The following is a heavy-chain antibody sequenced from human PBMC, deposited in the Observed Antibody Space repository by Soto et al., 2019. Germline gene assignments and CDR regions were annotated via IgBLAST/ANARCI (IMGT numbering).Heavy chain of an antibody. CDR2: INPSGGST. D-gene: IGHD1-26*01. CDR3: ASALLGGSYSGSYPDAFDI. J-gene: IGHJ3*02. Sequence: ASVKVSCKASGYTFTSYYMHWVRQAPGRGLEWMGIINPSGGSTSYAQKFQGRVTMTRDTSTSTVYMELSSLRSEDTAVYSCASALLGGSYSGSYPDAFDIWGQGTMVTVSS. V-gene: IGHV1-46*01. CDR1: GYTFTSYY.